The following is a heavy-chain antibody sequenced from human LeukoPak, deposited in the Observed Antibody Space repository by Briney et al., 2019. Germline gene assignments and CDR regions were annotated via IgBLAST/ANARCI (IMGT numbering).Heavy chain of an antibody. D-gene: IGHD3-9*01. V-gene: IGHV4-34*01. CDR1: GGSFSDYY. J-gene: IGHJ4*02. Sequence: SETLSLTCAVYGGSFSDYYWSWIRQPPGKGLEWIGEINHSGSTNYNPSLKSRVTISVDTSKNQFSLKLSSVTAADTAMYYCARRYLTGYYDWGQGTLVTVSS. CDR2: INHSGST. CDR3: ARRYLTGYYD.